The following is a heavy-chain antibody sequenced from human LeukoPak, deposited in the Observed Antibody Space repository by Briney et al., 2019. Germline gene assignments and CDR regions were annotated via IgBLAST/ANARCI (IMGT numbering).Heavy chain of an antibody. CDR1: GYTFTGYY. V-gene: IGHV1-2*02. D-gene: IGHD6-13*01. CDR3: ARDVGSSWYERYAFDI. Sequence: ASVKVSCKASGYTFTGYYMHWVRQAPGQGLEWMGWINPNSGGTNYAQKFQGRVTMTRDTSISTAYMELSRLRSDDTAAYYCARDVGSSWYERYAFDIWGQGTMVTVSS. CDR2: INPNSGGT. J-gene: IGHJ3*02.